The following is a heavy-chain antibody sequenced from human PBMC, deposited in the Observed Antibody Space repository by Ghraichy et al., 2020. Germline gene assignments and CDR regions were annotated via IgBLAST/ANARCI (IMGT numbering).Heavy chain of an antibody. CDR2: IHYSGST. J-gene: IGHJ5*02. V-gene: IGHV4-39*07. CDR1: GGSISSNSYY. CDR3: ARGRGKGVVTPSPNNWFDP. Sequence: SETLSLTCTVSGGSISSNSYYWGWIRQPPGKGLEWIGSIHYSGSTYHNPSLKSRGTISVDTSKNHFSLELSSVTAADTAVYYCARGRGKGVVTPSPNNWFDPWGQGTLVTVSS. D-gene: IGHD3-3*01.